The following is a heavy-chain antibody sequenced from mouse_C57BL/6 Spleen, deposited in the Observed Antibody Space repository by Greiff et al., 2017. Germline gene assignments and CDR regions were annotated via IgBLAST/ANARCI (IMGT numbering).Heavy chain of an antibody. V-gene: IGHV1-42*01. D-gene: IGHD1-1*01. CDR3: ARRAYYYEGFDV. Sequence: EVKVVESGPELVKPGASVKISCKASGYSFTGYYMNWVKQSPEKSLEWIGEINPSTGGTTYNQKFKAKATLTVDKSSSTAYMQLKSLTSEDSAVYYCARRAYYYEGFDVWGTGTTVTVSS. J-gene: IGHJ1*03. CDR2: INPSTGGT. CDR1: GYSFTGYY.